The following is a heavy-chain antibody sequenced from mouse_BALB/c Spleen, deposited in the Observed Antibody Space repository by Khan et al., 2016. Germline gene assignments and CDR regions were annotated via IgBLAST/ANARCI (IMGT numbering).Heavy chain of an antibody. D-gene: IGHD1-2*01. CDR2: INTYTGEP. Sequence: QIQLVQSGPELKKPGETVKISCKASGYTFTNYGMNWVKQAPGKGLKWMGWINTYTGEPTYADDFKGRFAFSLETSARTAYLQLNNLKNEDMATYFCAELYYGYYAMDYWGQGTSVTVSS. CDR1: GYTFTNYG. J-gene: IGHJ4*01. CDR3: AELYYGYYAMDY. V-gene: IGHV9-1*02.